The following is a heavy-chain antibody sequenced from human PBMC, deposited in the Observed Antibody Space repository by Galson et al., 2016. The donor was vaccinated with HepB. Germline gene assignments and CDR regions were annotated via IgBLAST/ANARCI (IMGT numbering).Heavy chain of an antibody. J-gene: IGHJ6*02. D-gene: IGHD2-15*01. CDR1: GESVINDRYY. CDR3: ARGRRTICNGSICYKDSYYYAMDV. V-gene: IGHV4-61*01. Sequence: SETLSLTCIVSGESVINDRYYWTWIRLPPGKGLEWIGCIDYSGSTNYSPPLKSRVTMSLHASENEVSLRLSSVTAADTAIYYWARGRRTICNGSICYKDSYYYAMDVWGQGTTVAVS. CDR2: IDYSGST.